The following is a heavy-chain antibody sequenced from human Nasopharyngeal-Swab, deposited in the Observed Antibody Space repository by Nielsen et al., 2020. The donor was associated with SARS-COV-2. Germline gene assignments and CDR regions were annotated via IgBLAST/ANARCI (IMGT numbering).Heavy chain of an antibody. CDR3: ARGVVRSTMIVIVDYYGMDV. CDR1: GGSVSTVRNY. Sequence: GSLRLSCTVSGGSVSTVRNYWTWIRQPPGKGLEWIGEINHSGRSNYNPSLKSRVTMSVDTSKNQFSLKVNSVTAADTAVYFCARGVVRSTMIVIVDYYGMDVWGQGTTVTVSS. V-gene: IGHV4-61*01. J-gene: IGHJ6*02. D-gene: IGHD3-22*01. CDR2: INHSGRS.